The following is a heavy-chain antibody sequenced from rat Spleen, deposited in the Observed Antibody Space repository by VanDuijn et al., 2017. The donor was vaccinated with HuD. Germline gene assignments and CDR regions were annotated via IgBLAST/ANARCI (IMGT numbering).Heavy chain of an antibody. V-gene: IGHV5S10*01. CDR2: IIYDGSRT. CDR1: GFTFSDYN. D-gene: IGHD1-6*01. CDR3: ATGPRILRIDWFTY. J-gene: IGHJ2*01. Sequence: EVQLVESGGGLVQPGGSLKLSCAASGFTFSDYNMAWVRQAPKKGLEWVATIIYDGSRTFYRDSVKGRFTSSRDNAKSTLDLQMDRLTSEDTATYACATGPRILRIDWFTYGGQGVMVTVSS.